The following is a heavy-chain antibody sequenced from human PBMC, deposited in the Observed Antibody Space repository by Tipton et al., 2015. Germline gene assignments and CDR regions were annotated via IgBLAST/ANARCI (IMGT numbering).Heavy chain of an antibody. Sequence: TLSLTCAVYGGSFSGYYWNWIRQPPGKGLEWIGEINHSGSTNYNPSLKSRVTISVDTSKNQFSLKLSSVTAADTAVYYCACQDYDSLTRDYQTVDYWGQGIRVTVSS. CDR2: INHSGST. D-gene: IGHD3-9*01. CDR1: GGSFSGYY. J-gene: IGHJ4*02. CDR3: ACQDYDSLTRDYQTVDY. V-gene: IGHV4-34*01.